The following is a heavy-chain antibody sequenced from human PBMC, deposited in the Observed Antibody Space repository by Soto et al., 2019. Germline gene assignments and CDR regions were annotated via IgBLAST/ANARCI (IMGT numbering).Heavy chain of an antibody. Sequence: PGGSLRLSCAASGFTFSSYGMHWVRQAPGKGLEWVAVISYDGSNKYYADSVKGRFTISRDNSKNTLYLQMNSLRAEDTAVYYCAKNLFTMIVVVPILGMDVWGQGTTVTVSS. CDR2: ISYDGSNK. V-gene: IGHV3-30*18. J-gene: IGHJ6*02. D-gene: IGHD3-22*01. CDR1: GFTFSSYG. CDR3: AKNLFTMIVVVPILGMDV.